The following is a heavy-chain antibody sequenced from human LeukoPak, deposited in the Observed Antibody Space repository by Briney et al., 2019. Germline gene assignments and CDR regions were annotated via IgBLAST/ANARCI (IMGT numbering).Heavy chain of an antibody. CDR1: GYTFTSYG. D-gene: IGHD3-22*01. CDR3: ARDLDDSSGYEPYRL. CDR2: INPNSGGT. V-gene: IGHV1-2*02. Sequence: ASVKVSCKASGYTFTSYGISWVRQAPGQGLEWMGWINPNSGGTNYAQKFQGRVTMTRDTSISTAYMELSRLRSDDTAVYYCARDLDDSSGYEPYRLWGQGTTVTVSS. J-gene: IGHJ6*02.